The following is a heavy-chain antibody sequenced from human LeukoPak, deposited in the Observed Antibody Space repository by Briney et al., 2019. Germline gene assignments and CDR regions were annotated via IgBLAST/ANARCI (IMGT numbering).Heavy chain of an antibody. V-gene: IGHV3-53*01. J-gene: IGHJ4*02. D-gene: IGHD2-2*01. CDR1: GFTVSNYY. CDR2: IHSGGTT. CDR3: ARESSLPAASMDY. Sequence: GGSLRLSCAASGFTVSNYYMSWVRQAPGKGLEWVSVIHSGGTTNYADSVKGRFTISRDNAKNSLYLQMNSLRAEDTAVYYCARESSLPAASMDYWGQGTLVTVSS.